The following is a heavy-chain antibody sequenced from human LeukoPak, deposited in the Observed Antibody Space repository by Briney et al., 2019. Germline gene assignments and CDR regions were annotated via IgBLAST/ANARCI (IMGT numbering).Heavy chain of an antibody. Sequence: ASVKVSCKASGYTFTGYYMHWVRQAPGQGLEWMGWINPSSGGTNYAQKFQGRVTMTRDTSISTAYMELSRLRSDDTAVYYCASHPTYSYGYFAPYAQIDYWGQGTLVTVSS. D-gene: IGHD5-18*01. CDR3: ASHPTYSYGYFAPYAQIDY. V-gene: IGHV1-2*02. CDR2: INPSSGGT. CDR1: GYTFTGYY. J-gene: IGHJ4*02.